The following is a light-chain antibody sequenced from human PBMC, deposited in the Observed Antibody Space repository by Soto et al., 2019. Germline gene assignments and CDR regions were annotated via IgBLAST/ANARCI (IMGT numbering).Light chain of an antibody. CDR3: QQYGSSPPIT. J-gene: IGKJ5*01. V-gene: IGKV3-20*01. Sequence: LLTQSPRPRSLSLVDLATLSCRASQSVSSSYLAWYQQKPGQAPRLLIYGASSRATGIPDRFSGSGSGTDFTLTISRLEPEDFAVYYCQQYGSSPPITFGQGRLLEVK. CDR1: QSVSSSY. CDR2: GAS.